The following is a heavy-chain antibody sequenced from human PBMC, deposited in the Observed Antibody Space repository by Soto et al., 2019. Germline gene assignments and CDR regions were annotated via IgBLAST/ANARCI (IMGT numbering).Heavy chain of an antibody. J-gene: IGHJ4*02. D-gene: IGHD3-3*01. V-gene: IGHV3-23*01. CDR3: AKDRITIFGVVNDFDY. CDR1: GFTFSSYA. Sequence: EVQLLESGGGLVQPGGSLRLSCAASGFTFSSYAMSWVRQAPGKGLEWVSAINGSGGSTYYADSVKGRFTISRDNSKNTLYLQMNSLRAEDTAVYYCAKDRITIFGVVNDFDYWGQGTLVTVSS. CDR2: INGSGGST.